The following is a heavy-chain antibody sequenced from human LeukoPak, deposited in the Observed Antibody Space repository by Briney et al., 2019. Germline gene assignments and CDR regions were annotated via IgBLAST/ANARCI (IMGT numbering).Heavy chain of an antibody. Sequence: SETLSLTCAVYGGSFRGYYWSWLRQPPGKGLEWIGEINHSGSTNYNPSLKNRVTISVDTSENQFSLKLSSVTSADTALYYCARLVQGFDDSEIWGQGTMVTVSS. D-gene: IGHD2-2*01. V-gene: IGHV4-34*01. CDR3: ARLVQGFDDSEI. J-gene: IGHJ3*02. CDR2: INHSGST. CDR1: GGSFRGYY.